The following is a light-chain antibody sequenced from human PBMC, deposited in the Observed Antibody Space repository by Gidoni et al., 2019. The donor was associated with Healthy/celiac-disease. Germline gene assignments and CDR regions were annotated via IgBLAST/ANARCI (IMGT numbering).Light chain of an antibody. CDR3: SSYTSSSIVV. CDR1: SSDVGGYHY. V-gene: IGLV2-14*01. J-gene: IGLJ2*01. CDR2: EVS. Sequence: QSALTQPAYEAGSPGQSITISCAGTSSDVGGYHYVSRYQQHPGKNPKLMIYEVSNRPSGVPDSFSGSKSGNTASLTISGLQAEDEADYYCSSYTSSSIVVFGGGTKLTVL.